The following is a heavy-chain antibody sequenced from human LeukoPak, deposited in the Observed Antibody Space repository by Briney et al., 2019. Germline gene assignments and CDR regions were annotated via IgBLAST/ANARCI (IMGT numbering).Heavy chain of an antibody. CDR3: ARSQYYYDSSGYYLNAFDI. V-gene: IGHV1-2*02. Sequence: GAAVKVSCKASGYTFISYSMNWVRQAPGQGLEWMGWINPNSGGTNYAQKFQVRVIMTRDTSISTAYMELSRLRSDDTAVYYCARSQYYYDSSGYYLNAFDIWGQGTMVTVSS. CDR2: INPNSGGT. CDR1: GYTFISYS. J-gene: IGHJ3*02. D-gene: IGHD3-22*01.